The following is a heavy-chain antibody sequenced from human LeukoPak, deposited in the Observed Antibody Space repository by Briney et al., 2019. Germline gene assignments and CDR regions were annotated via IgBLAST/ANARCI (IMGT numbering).Heavy chain of an antibody. V-gene: IGHV3-21*01. CDR3: AELGITMIGGV. CDR1: GFTFMTYS. CDR2: ISSTSSSYI. Sequence: GGSLRLSCAASGFTFMTYSMNWVRQAPGKGLEWVSSISSTSSSYIYYADSVKGRFTISRDNAKNSLYLQMNSLRAEDTAVYYCAELGITMIGGVWGKGTTVTISS. J-gene: IGHJ6*04. D-gene: IGHD3-10*02.